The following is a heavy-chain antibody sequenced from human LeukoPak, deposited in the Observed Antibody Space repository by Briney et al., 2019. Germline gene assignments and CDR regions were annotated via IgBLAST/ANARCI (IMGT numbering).Heavy chain of an antibody. J-gene: IGHJ4*02. V-gene: IGHV3-9*01. CDR1: GFTFDDYA. D-gene: IGHD3-10*01. CDR3: AKDAWFGELLESGYFDY. Sequence: GRSLRLSCAASGFTFDDYAMHWVRQAPGKGLEWVSGISWNSGSIGYADSVKGRFTISRDNAKNSLYLQMNSLRAEDTALYYCAKDAWFGELLESGYFDYWGQGALVTVPS. CDR2: ISWNSGSI.